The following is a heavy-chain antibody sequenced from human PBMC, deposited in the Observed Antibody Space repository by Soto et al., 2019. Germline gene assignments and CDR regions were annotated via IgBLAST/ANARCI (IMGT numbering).Heavy chain of an antibody. V-gene: IGHV3-33*01. CDR1: GLNFRGYD. CDR3: VTAGGNAGARSLGYLNS. CDR2: IWDDGSKK. Sequence: QVQLVESGGGVVQPGTSLRLSCAASGLNFRGYDFHWVRQAPGKGLDWVAVIWDDGSKKFYADSVKGRFTFSRDDSRNTLFLQLNSLSDEDTAIYYCVTAGGNAGARSLGYLNSWGQGTLVTVSS. D-gene: IGHD6-25*01. J-gene: IGHJ1*01.